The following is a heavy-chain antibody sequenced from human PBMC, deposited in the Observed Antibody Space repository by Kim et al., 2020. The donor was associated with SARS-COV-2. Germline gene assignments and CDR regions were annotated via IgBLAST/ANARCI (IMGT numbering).Heavy chain of an antibody. J-gene: IGHJ4*02. Sequence: SNTASEDSVKGRFPISRDNAKNTLYLQMNILRAEDTAVYYCVRGGTVFDSWGQGTLVTVSS. CDR3: VRGGTVFDS. V-gene: IGHV3-74*01. CDR2: SNT. D-gene: IGHD3-16*01.